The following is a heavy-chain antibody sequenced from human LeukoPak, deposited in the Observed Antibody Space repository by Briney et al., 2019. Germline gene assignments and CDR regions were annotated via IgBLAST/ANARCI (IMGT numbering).Heavy chain of an antibody. Sequence: GGSLRLSCSASGFTLSSYAMHWVREAPGKGLEYVSAISSNGGSTYYADSVKGRFTISIDNSKNTLSLQMSSLRAEDTAVYYCVKDKRSWYYFDYWGQGTLVTVSS. CDR3: VKDKRSWYYFDY. CDR2: ISSNGGST. V-gene: IGHV3-64D*09. D-gene: IGHD6-13*01. CDR1: GFTLSSYA. J-gene: IGHJ4*02.